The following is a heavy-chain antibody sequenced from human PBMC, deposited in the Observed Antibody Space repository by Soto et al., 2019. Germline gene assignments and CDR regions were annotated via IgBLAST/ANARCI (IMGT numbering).Heavy chain of an antibody. V-gene: IGHV4-38-2*01. CDR3: AKVPGYNDFFSAPHYYYLMDI. D-gene: IGHD3-3*01. Sequence: SETLSLTCAVSGYSISSDYFWGWIRQLPGKGLEWIGNIYYTGTTFYNPSLKSRLTISIDTSRNQFFLKMTTLTAPDTALYFCAKVPGYNDFFSAPHYYYLMDIWGQGTTVTVSS. J-gene: IGHJ6*02. CDR1: GYSISSDYF. CDR2: IYYTGTT.